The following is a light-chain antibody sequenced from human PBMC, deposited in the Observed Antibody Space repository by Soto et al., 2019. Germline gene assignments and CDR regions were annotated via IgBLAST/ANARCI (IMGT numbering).Light chain of an antibody. Sequence: QSVLTQPPSVSAAPGQKVTISCSGSSSNIGKNYVSWYQQLPGTAPRLLIYENDIRPSGIPDRFSGSKSGTVATLGITGLQTGDEADYYCGTWDSDLSAGVFGGGTKLTVL. CDR3: GTWDSDLSAGV. J-gene: IGLJ3*02. CDR1: SSNIGKNY. CDR2: END. V-gene: IGLV1-51*02.